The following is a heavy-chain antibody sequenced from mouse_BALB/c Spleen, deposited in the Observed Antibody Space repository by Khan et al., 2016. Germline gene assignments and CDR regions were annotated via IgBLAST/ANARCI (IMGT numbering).Heavy chain of an antibody. D-gene: IGHD4-1*01. V-gene: IGHV9-3*02. CDR2: INTNTGEP. CDR1: GYTFTNYG. CDR3: ARGDLGRGFAY. J-gene: IGHJ2*01. Sequence: QIQLVQSGPELKKPGETVKISCKASGYTFTNYGMNWVKQAPGKGLKWMGWINTNTGEPTYAEEFKGRFAFSLETSASTAYLQINNLKNEDTATYFCARGDLGRGFAYWAQGTTLTVSS.